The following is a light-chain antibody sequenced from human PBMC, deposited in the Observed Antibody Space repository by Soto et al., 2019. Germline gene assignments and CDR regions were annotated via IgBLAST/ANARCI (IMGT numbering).Light chain of an antibody. CDR3: QQFNNYPFT. V-gene: IGKV1D-13*01. J-gene: IGKJ4*01. CDR2: DAS. CDR1: QGISSA. Sequence: AIQLTQSPSSLSASVGDRVTITCRASQGISSALAWYQQKPGKAPKLLIYDASSLESGVPSRFSGSGSGTDFPHTISSLQPEDFATYSCQQFNNYPFTFGGGTKVEIK.